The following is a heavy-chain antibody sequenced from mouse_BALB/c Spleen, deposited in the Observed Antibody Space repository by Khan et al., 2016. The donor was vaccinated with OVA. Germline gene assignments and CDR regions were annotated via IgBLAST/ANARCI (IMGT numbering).Heavy chain of an antibody. J-gene: IGHJ3*01. CDR2: MIYSGNT. Sequence: EVQLQESGPSLVKPSQTLSLTCSVTGDSITSGYWSWIRKFPGNKLEYMGYMIYSGNTYYNPSLKSRISITRHISKNQDYLHLNSVTTEDTATYYCARSTYMYAFAYWGPVTLVTVSA. CDR3: ARSTYMYAFAY. D-gene: IGHD2-14*01. V-gene: IGHV3-8*02. CDR1: GDSITSGY.